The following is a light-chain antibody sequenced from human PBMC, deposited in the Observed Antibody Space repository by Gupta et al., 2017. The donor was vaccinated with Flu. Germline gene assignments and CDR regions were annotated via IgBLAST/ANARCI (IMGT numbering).Light chain of an antibody. CDR2: RAS. CDR3: QQYDTHPKT. J-gene: IGKJ1*01. CDR1: PSGGYSSTNKSC. V-gene: IGKV4-1*01. Sequence: SLGGWAAINCRSSPSGGYSSTNKSCLAWYQQKAVQPPRLLFYRASTWESGVPDRFSGSGSGTAFTLTISSLQADDVAVYYCQQYDTHPKTFGQGTKVEIK.